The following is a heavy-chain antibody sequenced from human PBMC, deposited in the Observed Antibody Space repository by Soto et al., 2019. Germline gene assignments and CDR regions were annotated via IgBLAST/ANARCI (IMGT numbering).Heavy chain of an antibody. CDR1: GGTFSSYT. CDR3: ASTTVTTSPFDI. J-gene: IGHJ3*02. D-gene: IGHD4-17*01. Sequence: QVQLVQSGAEVKKPGSSVKVSCKASGGTFSSYTISWVRQAPGQGLGWMGRIIPILGIANYAQKFQGRVTITADKSTSTAYMELSSLRSEDTAVYYCASTTVTTSPFDIWGQGTMVTVSS. V-gene: IGHV1-69*02. CDR2: IIPILGIA.